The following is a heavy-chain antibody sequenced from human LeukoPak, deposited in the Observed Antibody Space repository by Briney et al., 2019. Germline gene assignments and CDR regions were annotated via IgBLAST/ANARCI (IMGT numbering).Heavy chain of an antibody. CDR1: GYSITSGYY. J-gene: IGHJ3*02. Sequence: SETLSLTCTVSGYSITSGYYWGWVRQPPGKGLEWIGSIYHSGTTYYNPSLKSRVTISVDTSKNQFSLKLSSVTAADTAVYYCARSKRGSGWSRHAFDIWGQGTMVTVSS. CDR2: IYHSGTT. D-gene: IGHD6-19*01. CDR3: ARSKRGSGWSRHAFDI. V-gene: IGHV4-38-2*02.